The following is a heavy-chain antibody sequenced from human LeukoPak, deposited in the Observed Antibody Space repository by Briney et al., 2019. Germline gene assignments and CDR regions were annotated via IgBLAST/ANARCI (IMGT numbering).Heavy chain of an antibody. D-gene: IGHD1-20*01. V-gene: IGHV3-66*02. CDR1: GFSVSSNY. CDR3: ASGITGTNNWFDP. CDR2: IYSGGTT. J-gene: IGHJ5*02. Sequence: GGSLRLSCGASGFSVSSNYMSWVRQAPGKGLEWVSVIYSGGTTYYADSVKGRFTISRDNSKNTLYLQMNSLRAEDTALYYCASGITGTNNWFDPWGQGTLVTVTS.